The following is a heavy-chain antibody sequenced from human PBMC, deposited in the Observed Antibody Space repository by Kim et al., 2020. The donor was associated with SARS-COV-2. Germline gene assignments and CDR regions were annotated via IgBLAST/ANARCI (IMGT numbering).Heavy chain of an antibody. D-gene: IGHD3-9*01. CDR1: GGSISSYY. J-gene: IGHJ5*02. CDR3: ATGPDIFTISWFDP. V-gene: IGHV4-59*13. Sequence: SETLSLTCIVSGGSISSYYWSWIRQPPGKGLEWIGYIYYSGSTKYNPSLKSRVTISVDTSKNQFSLNLSSVTAADTAVYYCATGPDIFTISWFDPWGQGTLVTVSS. CDR2: IYYSGST.